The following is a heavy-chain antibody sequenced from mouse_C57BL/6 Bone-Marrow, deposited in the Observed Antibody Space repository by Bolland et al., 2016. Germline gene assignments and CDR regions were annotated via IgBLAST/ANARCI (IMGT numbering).Heavy chain of an antibody. D-gene: IGHD3-2*02. Sequence: YTNYNQKFKGKATLTVDTSSSTAYMQLSSLTSEDSAVYYCAIFEDSSVYAAWFAYWGQGTLV. CDR3: AIFEDSSVYAAWFAY. J-gene: IGHJ3*01. V-gene: IGHV1-59*01. CDR2: YT.